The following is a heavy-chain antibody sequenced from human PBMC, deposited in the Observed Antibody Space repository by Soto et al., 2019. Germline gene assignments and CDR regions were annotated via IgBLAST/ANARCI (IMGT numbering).Heavy chain of an antibody. D-gene: IGHD4-17*01. CDR2: INAGNGNT. V-gene: IGHV1-3*01. CDR1: GYTLTGYA. Sequence: ASVKVSCKASGYTLTGYAMHWVRQAPGQRLEWMGWINAGNGNTKYSQKFQGRVTITRDTSASTAYMELSSLRSEDTAVYYCARASNDYFNYYYGMDVWGQGTTVTVSS. J-gene: IGHJ6*02. CDR3: ARASNDYFNYYYGMDV.